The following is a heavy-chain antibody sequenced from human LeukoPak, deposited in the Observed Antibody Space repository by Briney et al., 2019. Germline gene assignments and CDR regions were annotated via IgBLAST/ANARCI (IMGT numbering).Heavy chain of an antibody. CDR2: ISGSGGST. J-gene: IGHJ4*02. Sequence: PGGSLRLSCAASGFTFSSYAMSWVRQAPGKGLEWVSAISGSGGSTYYADSVKGRFTISRDNSKNTLYLQMNSLRAEDTAVYYSAKANDSSGYYYLFDYWGQGTLVTVSS. CDR3: AKANDSSGYYYLFDY. D-gene: IGHD3-22*01. CDR1: GFTFSSYA. V-gene: IGHV3-23*01.